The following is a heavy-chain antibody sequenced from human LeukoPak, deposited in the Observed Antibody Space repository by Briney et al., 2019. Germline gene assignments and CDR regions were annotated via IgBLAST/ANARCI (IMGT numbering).Heavy chain of an antibody. J-gene: IGHJ6*03. CDR1: GGSISGSY. V-gene: IGHV4-59*08. D-gene: IGHD1-20*01. CDR3: ARVGKGITGTPRSGDYYYMDV. CDR2: MYNSGST. Sequence: PSETLSLTCTVSGGSISGSYWSWIRQPPGKGLEWIAYMYNSGSTNYNPSLKSRVTISVDTSKNQFSLKLSSVTAADTAVYYCARVGKGITGTPRSGDYYYMDVWGKGTTVTVSS.